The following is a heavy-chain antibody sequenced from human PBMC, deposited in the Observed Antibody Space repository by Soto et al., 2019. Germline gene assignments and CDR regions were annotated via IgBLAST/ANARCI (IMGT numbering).Heavy chain of an antibody. CDR2: IIPVFGTT. J-gene: IGHJ6*02. CDR1: GGTFSNYT. D-gene: IGHD2-2*01. Sequence: QVQLVQSGAEVKKPGSSVKVFCKASGGTFSNYTISWVRQAPGQGLEWMGGIIPVFGTTDYEQKFQGRVTITADGSTSTAYMKLSSLRSADTAVYYCESTSAYIVVRNPPGNHDYSDMVVWGQGTAVTVTS. V-gene: IGHV1-69*01. CDR3: ESTSAYIVVRNPPGNHDYSDMVV.